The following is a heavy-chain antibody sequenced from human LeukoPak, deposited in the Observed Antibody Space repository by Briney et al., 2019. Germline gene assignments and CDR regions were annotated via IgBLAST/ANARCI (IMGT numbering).Heavy chain of an antibody. Sequence: GGSLRLSCAASGFTFSSYWMHWVRQAPGKGLVWVSRINSDGSSTSYADSVKGRFTISRDNAKNTLYLEMDSLRAEDTAVYYCAKAGSVDGPYYYYMDVWGKGTTVTISS. CDR2: INSDGSST. J-gene: IGHJ6*03. CDR3: AKAGSVDGPYYYYMDV. V-gene: IGHV3-74*01. D-gene: IGHD6-19*01. CDR1: GFTFSSYW.